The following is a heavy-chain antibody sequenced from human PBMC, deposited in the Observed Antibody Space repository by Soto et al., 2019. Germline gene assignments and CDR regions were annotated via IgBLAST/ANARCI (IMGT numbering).Heavy chain of an antibody. V-gene: IGHV5-51*01. CDR1: EYSFSTYW. CDR3: ARHGIVGATTSYFDY. J-gene: IGHJ4*02. CDR2: IYPGDSHT. Sequence: PGESLKISWKGSEYSFSTYWIAWARQMPGKGLEWMGIIYPGDSHTRYSPSFQGQVTISADKSISTAYLQWSSLKASDTAMYYCARHGIVGATTSYFDYWGQGTQVTVSS. D-gene: IGHD1-26*01.